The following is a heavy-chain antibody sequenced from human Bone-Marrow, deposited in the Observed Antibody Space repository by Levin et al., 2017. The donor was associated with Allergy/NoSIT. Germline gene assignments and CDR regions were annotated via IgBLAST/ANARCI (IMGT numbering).Heavy chain of an antibody. CDR2: IWNDGYNK. D-gene: IGHD4-17*01. CDR1: GFSLTTYG. CDR3: ARPLHDYGELDF. Sequence: GGSLRLSCGMSGFSLTTYGMHWLRQAPGKGLEWVAVIWNDGYNKYYADSVKGRFTISRDTSKNTLYLQMNSLRTDDTAVYYCARPLHDYGELDFWGQGTLVTVPA. J-gene: IGHJ4*02. V-gene: IGHV3-33*01.